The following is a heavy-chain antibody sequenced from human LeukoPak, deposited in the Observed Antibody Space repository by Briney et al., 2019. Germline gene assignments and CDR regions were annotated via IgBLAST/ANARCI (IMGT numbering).Heavy chain of an antibody. D-gene: IGHD6-13*01. J-gene: IGHJ4*02. CDR1: GFTFSSYS. V-gene: IGHV3-21*01. CDR2: ISSSSSYI. CDR3: ARDCLYSSSSFHY. Sequence: PVGSLRLSCAASGFTFSSYSMNWVRQAPGKGLEWVSSISSSSSYIYYADSVKGRFTISRDNAKNSLYLQMNSLRAEDTAVYYCARDCLYSSSSFHYWAQGTLVTVSS.